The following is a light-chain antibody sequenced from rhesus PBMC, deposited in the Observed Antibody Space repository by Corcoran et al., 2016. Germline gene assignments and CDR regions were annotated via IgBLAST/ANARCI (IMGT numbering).Light chain of an antibody. CDR2: AAS. Sequence: DIQMTQSPSSLSASVGDTVTITCRASQGISSYLNWFQQKPGKAPKLLIYAASSVESGVPSRFSGSGSGTEFTLTLSSLQPEDFAAYYCLQHNSYPYSFGQGTKVEIK. V-gene: IGKV1-28*01. CDR1: QGISSY. CDR3: LQHNSYPYS. J-gene: IGKJ2*01.